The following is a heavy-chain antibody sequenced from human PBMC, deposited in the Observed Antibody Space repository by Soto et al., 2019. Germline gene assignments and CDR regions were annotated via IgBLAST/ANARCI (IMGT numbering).Heavy chain of an antibody. V-gene: IGHV4-39*01. CDR3: ARHTPAISISDH. J-gene: IGHJ4*02. CDR1: GGSISSSSYY. CDR2: IYYSGST. D-gene: IGHD2-15*01. Sequence: QLQLQESGPGLVKPSETLSLTCTVSGGSISSSSYYWGWIRQPPGKGLEWIGSIYYSGSTYYNPSLKSRVTISGDTSKNQFSLKLSSVTAADPAVYYCARHTPAISISDHWGQGTLVTVSS.